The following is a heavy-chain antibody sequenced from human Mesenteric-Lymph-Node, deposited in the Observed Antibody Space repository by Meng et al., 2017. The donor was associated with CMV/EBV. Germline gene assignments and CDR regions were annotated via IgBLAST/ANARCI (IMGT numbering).Heavy chain of an antibody. D-gene: IGHD4-17*01. CDR1: GFSFSNYG. V-gene: IGHV3-30*02. CDR2: IRFDGTDQ. Sequence: GESLKISCAASGFSFSNYGMHWVRQAPGKGLQWVAFIRFDGTDQYYADSVKGRFTISSDNSKNTLYLQMNDLRAEDTAVYFCAKKGNPATTGFLDFWGQGTLVIVSS. J-gene: IGHJ4*02. CDR3: AKKGNPATTGFLDF.